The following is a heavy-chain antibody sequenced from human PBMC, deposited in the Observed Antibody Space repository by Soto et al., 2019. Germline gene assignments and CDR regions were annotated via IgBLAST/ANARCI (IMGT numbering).Heavy chain of an antibody. J-gene: IGHJ6*02. CDR1: GGTFSSYA. D-gene: IGHD2-15*01. CDR2: IIPIFGTA. CDR3: ARGACSGGSCYVGPLNYYYYGMDV. Sequence: QVQLVQSGAEVKKPGSSVKVSCKASGGTFSSYAISWVRQAPGQGLEWMGGIIPIFGTANYAQKFQGRVTITADESTSTAYMELSSLRSEDTAVYYCARGACSGGSCYVGPLNYYYYGMDVWGQGTTVTVSS. V-gene: IGHV1-69*12.